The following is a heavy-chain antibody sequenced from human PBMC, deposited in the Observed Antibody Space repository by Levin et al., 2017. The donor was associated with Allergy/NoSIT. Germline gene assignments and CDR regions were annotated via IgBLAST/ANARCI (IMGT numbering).Heavy chain of an antibody. D-gene: IGHD4-23*01. CDR3: ARDYDYGGSDDAFDI. CDR2: ISYDGSNK. V-gene: IGHV3-30-3*01. J-gene: IGHJ3*02. CDR1: GFTFSSYA. Sequence: GGSLRLSCAASGFTFSSYAMHWVRQAPGKGLEWVAVISYDGSNKYYADSVKGRFTISRDNSKNTLYLQMNSLRAEDTAVYYCARDYDYGGSDDAFDIWGQGTMVTVSS.